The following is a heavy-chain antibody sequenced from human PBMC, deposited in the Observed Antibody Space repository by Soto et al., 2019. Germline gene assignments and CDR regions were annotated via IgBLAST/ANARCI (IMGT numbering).Heavy chain of an antibody. J-gene: IGHJ6*02. Sequence: PGGSLRLSCAASGFTFTRYSMNWVRQAPGKGLEWVSIISSSGDGTYYVDSVKGRFTISRDNSRNTLNLQMNSLRAEDTAVYYCAKNGDFWSWGMDVWGQGTTVTVSS. CDR3: AKNGDFWSWGMDV. D-gene: IGHD3-3*01. CDR2: ISSSGDGT. V-gene: IGHV3-23*01. CDR1: GFTFTRYS.